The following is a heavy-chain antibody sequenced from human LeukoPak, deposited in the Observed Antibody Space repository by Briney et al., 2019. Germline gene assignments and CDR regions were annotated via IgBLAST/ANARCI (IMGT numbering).Heavy chain of an antibody. V-gene: IGHV1-46*01. CDR3: ARGIVGAKNLYSYMDV. J-gene: IGHJ6*03. CDR2: INSSCGST. D-gene: IGHD1-26*01. Sequence: ASVKVSCKASGYTFTSYYMHWVRQAPGQRLEWMGIINSSCGSTSYAQKFQGIVTMTMDTSTSTVYMELSSLRSEDTAVYYCARGIVGAKNLYSYMDVWGKGTTVTISS. CDR1: GYTFTSYY.